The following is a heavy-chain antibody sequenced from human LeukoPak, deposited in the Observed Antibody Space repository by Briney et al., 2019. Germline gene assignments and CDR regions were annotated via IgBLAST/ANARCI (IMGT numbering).Heavy chain of an antibody. Sequence: GGSLRLSCAASGFTFDDYAMHWVRQAPGKGLEWVSGISWNSGSIGYADSVKGRLTISRDNAKNSLYLQMNSLRAEDTALYYCAKSYCSSTSCLVDYWGQGTLVTVSS. CDR1: GFTFDDYA. CDR3: AKSYCSSTSCLVDY. D-gene: IGHD2-2*01. V-gene: IGHV3-9*01. J-gene: IGHJ4*02. CDR2: ISWNSGSI.